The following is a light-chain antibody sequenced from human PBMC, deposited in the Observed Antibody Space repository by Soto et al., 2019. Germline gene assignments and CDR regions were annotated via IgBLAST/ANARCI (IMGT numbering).Light chain of an antibody. CDR2: DVS. Sequence: QSALTQPRSVSGSPGQSVTISCTGTSSDVGGYNYVSWYQQHPGKAPKVMIYDVSERPSGVPDRFSGSKSGNTASLTISGLQAEDEDDYYCCSYAGSPRYVLGTGTQVTVL. CDR1: SSDVGGYNY. V-gene: IGLV2-11*01. J-gene: IGLJ1*01. CDR3: CSYAGSPRYV.